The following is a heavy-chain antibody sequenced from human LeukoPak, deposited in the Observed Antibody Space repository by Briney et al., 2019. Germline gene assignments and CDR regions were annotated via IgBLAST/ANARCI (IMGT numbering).Heavy chain of an antibody. J-gene: IGHJ6*02. D-gene: IGHD2-21*01. V-gene: IGHV4-31*03. CDR2: IYYSGST. CDR1: GGSISSGGYY. Sequence: PSETLSLTCTVSGGSISSGGYYWSWIRQHPGKGLEWIGYIYYSGSTYYNPSLKSRVTISVDTSKNQFSLKLSSVTAADTAVYYCVRDQVSGPPHIVVGMDVWGQGTTVTVSS. CDR3: VRDQVSGPPHIVVGMDV.